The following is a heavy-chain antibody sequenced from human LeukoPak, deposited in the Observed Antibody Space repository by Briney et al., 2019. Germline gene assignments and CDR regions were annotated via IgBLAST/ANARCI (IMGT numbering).Heavy chain of an antibody. V-gene: IGHV1-2*02. CDR1: GYPFTSSG. CDR3: ARARRVDSSGWYERGEHYFDY. CDR2: INPNNGGT. D-gene: IGHD6-19*01. J-gene: IGHJ4*02. Sequence: ASVKVSCKASGYPFTSSGISWVRQAPGQGLEWMGWINPNNGGTNYAQNFQGRVTMTRDTSISTAYMELSRLRSDDTAMYYCARARRVDSSGWYERGEHYFDYWGQGTLVTVSS.